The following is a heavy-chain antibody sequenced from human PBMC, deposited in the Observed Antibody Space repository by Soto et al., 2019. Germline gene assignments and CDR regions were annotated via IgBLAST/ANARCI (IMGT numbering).Heavy chain of an antibody. V-gene: IGHV1-69*13. CDR3: ARGHYYYGMDV. J-gene: IGHJ6*02. Sequence: SVKVSCKASGYTFTSYGISWVRQAPGQGLEWMGGIIPIFGTANYAQKFQGRVTITADESTSTAYMELSSLRSEDTAVYYCARGHYYYGMDVWGQGTTVTVSS. CDR1: GYTFTSYG. CDR2: IIPIFGTA.